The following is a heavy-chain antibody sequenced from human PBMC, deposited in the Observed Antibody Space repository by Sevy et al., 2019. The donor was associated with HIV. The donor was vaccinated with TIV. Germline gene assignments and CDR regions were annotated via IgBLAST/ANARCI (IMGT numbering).Heavy chain of an antibody. Sequence: ASVKVSCKTSGYTFTNYRIFWVRQAPGQGPESMGWISPHNGDTRYAQKFQGRVTLITDTSTTTAYMELRSLRSDDSALYYCARAYCSGGRCYSLAHWGQGTLVTVSS. CDR3: ARAYCSGGRCYSLAH. V-gene: IGHV1-18*01. CDR1: GYTFTNYR. CDR2: ISPHNGDT. J-gene: IGHJ4*02. D-gene: IGHD2-15*01.